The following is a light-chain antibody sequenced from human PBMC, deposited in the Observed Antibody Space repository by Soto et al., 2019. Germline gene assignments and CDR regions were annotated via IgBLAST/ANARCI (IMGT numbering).Light chain of an antibody. CDR1: GSDIGGYNY. CDR3: SSYTSSATGV. CDR2: EAT. J-gene: IGLJ3*02. Sequence: QAVVTQPASVSGSPGQSITISCTGTGSDIGGYNYVSWYQQHPGKAPQLMIYEATDRPSGVSSRFSGSKSGSTASLTISGLQAEDEADYYCSSYTSSATGVFGGGTKLTVL. V-gene: IGLV2-14*01.